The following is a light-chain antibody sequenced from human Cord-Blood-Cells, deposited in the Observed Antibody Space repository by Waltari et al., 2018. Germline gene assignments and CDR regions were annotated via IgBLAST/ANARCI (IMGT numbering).Light chain of an antibody. J-gene: IGKJ1*01. CDR1: QSISSW. CDR3: QQYNSYSRT. V-gene: IGKV1-5*03. CDR2: KAS. Sequence: DIQMTQSPSTLSASVGDRVTINCRASQSISSWLAWYQQKPGKAPKLLIYKASSLESGVPSRFSGIGSGTEFTLTISSLQPDDFATYYCQQYNSYSRTFGQGTKVEIK.